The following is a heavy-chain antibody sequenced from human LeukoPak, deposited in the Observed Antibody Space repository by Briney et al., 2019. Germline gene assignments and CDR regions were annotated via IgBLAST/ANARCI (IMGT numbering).Heavy chain of an antibody. CDR2: INHSGST. Sequence: SETLSLTCAVYGGSFSGYYWSWIRQPPGKGLGWIGEINHSGSTNYNPSLKSRVTISVDTSKNQFSLKLSSVTAADTAVYYCARDSSWLVRYYFDNWGQGTLVTVSS. D-gene: IGHD6-19*01. V-gene: IGHV4-34*01. CDR1: GGSFSGYY. CDR3: ARDSSWLVRYYFDN. J-gene: IGHJ4*02.